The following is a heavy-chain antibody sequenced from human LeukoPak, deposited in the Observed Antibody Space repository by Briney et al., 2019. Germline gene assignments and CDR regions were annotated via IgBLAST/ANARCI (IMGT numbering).Heavy chain of an antibody. J-gene: IGHJ4*02. CDR2: ISPSSGGT. D-gene: IGHD6-19*01. CDR1: GYTFTDYY. V-gene: IGHV1-2*02. CDR3: ARERFYSSGSKSNRVDY. Sequence: GASVKVSCKASGYTFTDYYMHWVRQAPGQGLEWMGWISPSSGGTNYAQNFQGRVTMTRDTAINTAYMELSRLRSDDTAVYYCARERFYSSGSKSNRVDYWGQGTLVTVSS.